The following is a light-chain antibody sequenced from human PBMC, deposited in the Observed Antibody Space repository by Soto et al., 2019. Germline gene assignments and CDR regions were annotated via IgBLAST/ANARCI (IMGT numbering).Light chain of an antibody. CDR3: AALDDRLNGPV. Sequence: QSVLTQPASASGTPGQSVAISCSGRSSNIGSHTVNWYQQLPGTAPKLLIYGNDQRPSGVPDRFSGSKSGTSACLGISGLQSEDEVDYYCAALDDRLNGPVFGGGTKLTV. CDR2: GND. V-gene: IGLV1-44*01. CDR1: SSNIGSHT. J-gene: IGLJ3*02.